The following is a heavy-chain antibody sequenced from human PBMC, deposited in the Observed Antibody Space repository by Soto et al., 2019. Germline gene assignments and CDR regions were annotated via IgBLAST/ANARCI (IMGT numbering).Heavy chain of an antibody. CDR1: GFGFGTHT. J-gene: IGHJ4*02. Sequence: GVLTLSCAASGFGFGTHTMTCVRQATGKGLELVASISSGGGDRYYTDSVKGRFTVSRDGAKVSLSLHMNSLRAEDTAVYHCARDRAYGDHAADDWGQGTLVTVCS. CDR2: ISSGGGDR. D-gene: IGHD4-17*01. V-gene: IGHV3-21*01. CDR3: ARDRAYGDHAADD.